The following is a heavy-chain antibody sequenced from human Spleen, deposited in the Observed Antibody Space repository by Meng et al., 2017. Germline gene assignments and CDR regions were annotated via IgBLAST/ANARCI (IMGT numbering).Heavy chain of an antibody. V-gene: IGHV3-9*01. CDR1: GFTFDDYA. CDR2: ISWNSGSI. D-gene: IGHD6-13*01. CDR3: AKDPRPSIAAAGTVDS. Sequence: SLKISCAASGFTFDDYAMHWVRQAPGKGLEGVSGISWNSGSIGYADSVKGRFTISRDNAKNSLYLQMNSLRAEDTALYYCAKDPRPSIAAAGTVDSWGQGTLVTGSS. J-gene: IGHJ5*01.